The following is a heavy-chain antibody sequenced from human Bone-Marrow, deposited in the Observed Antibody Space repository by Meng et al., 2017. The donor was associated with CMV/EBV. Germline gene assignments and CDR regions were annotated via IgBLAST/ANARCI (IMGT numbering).Heavy chain of an antibody. J-gene: IGHJ4*02. CDR2: IYYSGYT. D-gene: IGHD6-19*01. CDR3: MAARENTIAVEDY. V-gene: IGHV4-59*01. Sequence: SETLSLTCTVSGGSISNYYWNWIRQPPGKGLEWIGYIYYSGYTKFNPSLKSRVTISVDTSKNQFSLKLNSVTAADTAVYYCMAARENTIAVEDYWGQGTLVTVSS. CDR1: GGSISNYY.